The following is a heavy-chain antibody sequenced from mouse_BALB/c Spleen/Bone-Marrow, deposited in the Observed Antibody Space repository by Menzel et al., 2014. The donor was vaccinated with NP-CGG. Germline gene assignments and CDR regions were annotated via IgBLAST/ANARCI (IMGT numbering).Heavy chain of an antibody. CDR1: GFTFSSFG. Sequence: EVKLVESGGGLVRPGGSRKLSCAASGFTFSSFGMHWVRRAPEKGLEWVAYISSGSSTVYYADKVMGRFTISRDNPKNTLFLQMTSLRSEDTAMYYCARSGSSSGYFDYWGQGTTLTVSS. V-gene: IGHV5-17*02. CDR3: ARSGSSSGYFDY. D-gene: IGHD1-1*01. J-gene: IGHJ2*01. CDR2: ISSGSSTV.